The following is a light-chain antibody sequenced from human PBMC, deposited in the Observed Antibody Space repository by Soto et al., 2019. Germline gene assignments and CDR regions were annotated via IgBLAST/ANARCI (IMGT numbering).Light chain of an antibody. CDR1: INDVGADKY. Sequence: QSVLTQPASASGSPGQSITISCTGTINDVGADKYVSWYQQHPGKAPKLMIYDVSMRPSGVSNRFSGSKSGNTASLTVSGLQAEDEADYYCSSDAASSNLVFGGGTKLTVL. J-gene: IGLJ3*02. V-gene: IGLV2-8*01. CDR2: DVS. CDR3: SSDAASSNLV.